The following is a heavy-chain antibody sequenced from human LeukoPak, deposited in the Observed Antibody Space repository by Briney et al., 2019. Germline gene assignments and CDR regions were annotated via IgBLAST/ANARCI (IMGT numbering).Heavy chain of an antibody. V-gene: IGHV1-3*01. CDR1: GYTFTSYA. CDR3: ARGARISEVAPQYNWFDP. CDR2: VNAGNGNT. J-gene: IGHJ5*02. D-gene: IGHD2-15*01. Sequence: GASVKVSCKASGYTFTSYAMHWVRQAPGQRLEWMGGVNAGNGNTKYSQKFQGRVTITRDTSASTAYMELSSLRSEDTAVYYCARGARISEVAPQYNWFDPWGQGTLVTVPS.